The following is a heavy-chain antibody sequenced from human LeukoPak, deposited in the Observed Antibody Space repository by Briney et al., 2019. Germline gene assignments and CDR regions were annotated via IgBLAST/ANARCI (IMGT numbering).Heavy chain of an antibody. D-gene: IGHD3-10*01. Sequence: PGGSLRLSCAASGFTFSSYSMNWVRQAPGKGLEWVSSISSSSSYMYYADSVKGRFTISRDNAKNSLYLQMNSLRAEDTAVYYCAREFGELSNYWGQGTLVTVSS. CDR3: AREFGELSNY. V-gene: IGHV3-21*01. CDR1: GFTFSSYS. CDR2: ISSSSSYM. J-gene: IGHJ4*02.